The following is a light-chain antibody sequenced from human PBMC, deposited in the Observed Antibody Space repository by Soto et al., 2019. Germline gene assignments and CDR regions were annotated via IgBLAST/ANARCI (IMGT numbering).Light chain of an antibody. Sequence: EIVLTQSRATLSLSPGERATLSCRASQSVSSYLAWYQQKPGQAPRLLIYGASTRATGIPVRFSGSGSGTEFTLTISSLQSEDFEIYYCQQYNNWPITFGQGTRLEI. CDR1: QSVSSY. J-gene: IGKJ5*01. CDR2: GAS. CDR3: QQYNNWPIT. V-gene: IGKV3-15*01.